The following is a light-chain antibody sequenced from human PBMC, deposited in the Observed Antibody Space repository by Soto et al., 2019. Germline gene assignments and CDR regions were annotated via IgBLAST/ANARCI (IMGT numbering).Light chain of an antibody. J-gene: IGKJ4*01. Sequence: EVVMTQSPRTLSLSPGERATLSCRASQSVSSSYLAWYQQKPCQAPRLLIYDASNRATGIPARFSGSGSGTDFTLTISSLEPEDFAVYYCQQRSNWPPVTFGGGTKVDI. V-gene: IGKV3-11*01. CDR3: QQRSNWPPVT. CDR2: DAS. CDR1: QSVSSSY.